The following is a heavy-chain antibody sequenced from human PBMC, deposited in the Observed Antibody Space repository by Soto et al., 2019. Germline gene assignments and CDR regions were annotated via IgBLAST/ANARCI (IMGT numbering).Heavy chain of an antibody. J-gene: IGHJ6*02. CDR2: IYYSGST. CDR1: GGSISSYY. CDR3: AREGYSSGYYYYYGLDV. Sequence: PSETLSLTCTVSGGSISSYYWSWIRQPPGKGLEWIGYIYYSGSTNYNPSLKSRVTISVDTSKNQFSLKLSSATAADTAVYYCAREGYSSGYYYYYGLDVWGQGTTVTVSS. V-gene: IGHV4-59*01. D-gene: IGHD3-22*01.